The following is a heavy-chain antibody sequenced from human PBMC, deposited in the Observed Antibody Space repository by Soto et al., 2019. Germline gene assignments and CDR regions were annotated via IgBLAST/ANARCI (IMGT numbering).Heavy chain of an antibody. D-gene: IGHD2-2*03. CDR1: GFSFTTYA. J-gene: IGHJ4*02. V-gene: IGHV3-30*18. CDR2: ISNDGSNE. CDR3: AKDVGDRVGYCLDY. Sequence: QVQLVESGGGVVQPGRSLRLSCAASGFSFTTYAMNWVRQAPGKGLEWVAIISNDGSNEYYADSVKGRFTIYRDNSKNTLYLQMNSLRPEDTAVYYCAKDVGDRVGYCLDYWGQGTLATVSS.